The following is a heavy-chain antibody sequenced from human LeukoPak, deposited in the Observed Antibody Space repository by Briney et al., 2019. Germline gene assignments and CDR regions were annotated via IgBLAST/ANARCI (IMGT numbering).Heavy chain of an antibody. Sequence: GASVKVSCKVSGYTLTELSMHWVRQAPGQGLEWMGWINPNSGGTNYAQKFQGRVTMTRDTSISTAYMELSRLRSDDTAVYYCARDGSAYQLLSGTYYYYMDVWGKGTTVTVSS. CDR3: ARDGSAYQLLSGTYYYYMDV. CDR1: GYTLTELS. J-gene: IGHJ6*03. D-gene: IGHD2-2*01. CDR2: INPNSGGT. V-gene: IGHV1-2*02.